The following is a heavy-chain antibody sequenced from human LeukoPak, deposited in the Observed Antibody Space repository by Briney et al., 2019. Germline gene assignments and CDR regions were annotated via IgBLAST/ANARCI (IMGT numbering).Heavy chain of an antibody. Sequence: SETLSLTCAVSGGSISADDWSWIRQPPGKGLEWIGYIFHSGSTKYNPSLKSRVTISIDKSKSQFSLKLSSVTAADTALYYCARHPPRDSSGNNAFDIWGQGTMVTVSS. CDR1: GGSISADD. CDR3: ARHPPRDSSGNNAFDI. V-gene: IGHV4-59*08. J-gene: IGHJ3*02. CDR2: IFHSGST. D-gene: IGHD3-22*01.